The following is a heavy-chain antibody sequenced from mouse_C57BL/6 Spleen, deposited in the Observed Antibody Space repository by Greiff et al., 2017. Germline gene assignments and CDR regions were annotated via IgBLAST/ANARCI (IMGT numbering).Heavy chain of an antibody. D-gene: IGHD2-5*01. Sequence: QVQLKQSGPGLVQPSQSLSITCTVSGFSLTSYGVHWVRQSPGKGLEWLGVIWSGGSTDYNAAFISRLSISKDNSKCQVFFKMNSLQADDTAIDYCASLYSNYVDYAMDYWGQGTSVTVSS. J-gene: IGHJ4*01. CDR1: GFSLTSYG. CDR2: IWSGGST. V-gene: IGHV2-2*01. CDR3: ASLYSNYVDYAMDY.